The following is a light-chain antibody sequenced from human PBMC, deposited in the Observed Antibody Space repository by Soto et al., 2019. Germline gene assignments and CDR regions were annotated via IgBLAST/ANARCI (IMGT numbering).Light chain of an antibody. CDR1: SSDISIYNY. Sequence: QTVLTQPASGSGSPGQSITSSCTGTSSDISIYNYVSWYQQHPGKAPKLILYEFSNRPSGISNRFSGSKSGNTVFLTISGLQVEDEAVYYCCSYTMTTSYVFG. CDR2: EFS. CDR3: CSYTMTTSYV. J-gene: IGLJ1*01. V-gene: IGLV2-14*01.